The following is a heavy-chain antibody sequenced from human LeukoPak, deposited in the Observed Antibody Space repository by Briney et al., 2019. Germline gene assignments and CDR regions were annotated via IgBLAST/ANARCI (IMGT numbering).Heavy chain of an antibody. CDR1: GFSLSTSGMC. V-gene: IGHV2-70*11. CDR2: IDWDDDK. D-gene: IGHD4-11*01. J-gene: IGHJ6*03. CDR3: ARDRGYSNAFWYYYYYMDV. Sequence: SGPALVKPTQTLTLTCTFSGFSLSTSGMCVSWIRQPPGKALEWLARIDWDDDKYYSTSLKTRLNISKDTSKNQVVLTMTNMDSVDTATYYCARDRGYSNAFWYYYYYMDVWGKGTTVTVSS.